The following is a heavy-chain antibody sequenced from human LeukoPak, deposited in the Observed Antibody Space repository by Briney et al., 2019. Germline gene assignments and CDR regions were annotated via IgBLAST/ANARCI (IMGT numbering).Heavy chain of an antibody. V-gene: IGHV4-4*07. CDR3: ARIPRFDSSGYSFDY. CDR2: IYTSGST. Sequence: SETLSLTCTVSGGSISSYYWSWIRQPAGKGLEWIGRIYTSGSTNYNPSLKSRVTMSVDTSKNQFSLKLSPVTAADTAVYYCARIPRFDSSGYSFDYWGQGTLVTVSS. D-gene: IGHD3-22*01. J-gene: IGHJ4*02. CDR1: GGSISSYY.